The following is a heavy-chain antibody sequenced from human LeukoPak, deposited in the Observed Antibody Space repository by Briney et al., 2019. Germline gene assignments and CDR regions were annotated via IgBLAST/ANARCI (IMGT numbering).Heavy chain of an antibody. V-gene: IGHV4-39*07. J-gene: IGHJ4*02. CDR3: ARYYIIGTFHFDY. CDR1: GGSISSSSYY. Sequence: SETLSLTCTVSGGSISSSSYYWGWIRQPPGKGLEWIGSIYYSGSTYYNPFLKSRVTISVDTSKNQFSLKLNSVTAADTAVYYCARYYIIGTFHFDYWGQGTLVTVSS. D-gene: IGHD1/OR15-1a*01. CDR2: IYYSGST.